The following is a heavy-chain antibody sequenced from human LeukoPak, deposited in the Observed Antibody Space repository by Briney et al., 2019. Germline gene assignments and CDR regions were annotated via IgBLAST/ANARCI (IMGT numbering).Heavy chain of an antibody. CDR1: GYTFTDYY. CDR2: INPNSGGT. V-gene: IGHV1-2*02. J-gene: IGHJ5*02. D-gene: IGHD2-15*01. Sequence: ASVKVSCKASGYTFTDYYMHWVRQAPGQGLEWMGWINPNSGGTNYAQKFQGRVTMTRDTSISTAYMELSRLRSDDTAVYYCASSPSGFGGWFDPWGQGTLVTVSS. CDR3: ASSPSGFGGWFDP.